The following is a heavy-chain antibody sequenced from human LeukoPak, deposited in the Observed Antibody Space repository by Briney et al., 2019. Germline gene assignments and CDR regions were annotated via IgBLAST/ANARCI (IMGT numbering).Heavy chain of an antibody. D-gene: IGHD3-22*01. J-gene: IGHJ3*02. CDR3: ARDRTMIVVESDAFDI. Sequence: ASVKVSCKASGYTFTSYGISWVRQAPGQGLEWMGWISAYNGNTNYAQKLQGRVTMTTDTSTSTAYMELSSLRSEDTAVYYCARDRTMIVVESDAFDIWGQGTMVTVSS. CDR2: ISAYNGNT. V-gene: IGHV1-18*01. CDR1: GYTFTSYG.